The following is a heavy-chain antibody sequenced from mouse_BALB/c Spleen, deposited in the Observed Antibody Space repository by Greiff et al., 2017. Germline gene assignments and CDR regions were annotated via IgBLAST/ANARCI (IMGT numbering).Heavy chain of an antibody. CDR3: ARFGNYVGYAMDY. D-gene: IGHD2-1*01. V-gene: IGHV1-7*01. CDR1: GYTFTSYW. CDR2: INPSTGYT. J-gene: IGHJ4*01. Sequence: VKLQESGAELAKPGASVKMSCKASGYTFTSYWMHWVKQRPGQGLEWIGYINPSTGYTEYNQKFKDKATLTADKSSSTAYMQLSSLTSEDSAVYYCARFGNYVGYAMDYWGQGTSVTVSS.